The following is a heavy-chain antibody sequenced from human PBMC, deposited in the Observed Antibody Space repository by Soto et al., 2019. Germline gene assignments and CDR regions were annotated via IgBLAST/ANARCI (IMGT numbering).Heavy chain of an antibody. D-gene: IGHD2-15*01. J-gene: IGHJ4*02. CDR2: IYPGDSDT. V-gene: IGHV5-51*01. CDR1: GYIFTSYW. Sequence: EVQLVQSGAEVKKPGESLKISCKGSGYIFTSYWIGWVRQMPGKGLEWMGIIYPGDSDTKYSPSFQGQVTISADKSISTAYLQWSSLKASDTAMYYCVRHDPYKGYCNDGRCPVDCWGQGTLVTVSS. CDR3: VRHDPYKGYCNDGRCPVDC.